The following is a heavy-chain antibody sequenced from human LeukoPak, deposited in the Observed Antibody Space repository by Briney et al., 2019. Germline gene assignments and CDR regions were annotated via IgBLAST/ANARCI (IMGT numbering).Heavy chain of an antibody. J-gene: IGHJ4*02. V-gene: IGHV3-48*03. Sequence: GGSLRLSCAASGFTLSSYEMNWVRQAPGKGLEWVSYISSSGSTIYYADSIRGRFTISRDNAKNSLYLQMNSLRAEDTAVYYCARAWWGDGHFDYWGQGTLIASSS. CDR3: ARAWWGDGHFDY. CDR1: GFTLSSYE. D-gene: IGHD2-8*02. CDR2: ISSSGSTI.